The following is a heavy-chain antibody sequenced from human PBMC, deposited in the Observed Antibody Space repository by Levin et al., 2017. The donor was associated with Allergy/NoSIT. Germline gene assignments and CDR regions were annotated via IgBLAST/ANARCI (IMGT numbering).Heavy chain of an antibody. CDR3: ARGLKSIAARPGYFDC. CDR2: ISFGSSYI. Sequence: GESLKISCAASGFTFSGYSMNWVRQAPGKGLEWVSSISFGSSYIYYADSVKGRFTISRDNADKSLYLQMNSLRAEDTAVYYCARGLKSIAARPGYFDCWGQGTLVTVSA. CDR1: GFTFSGYS. J-gene: IGHJ4*02. D-gene: IGHD6-6*01. V-gene: IGHV3-21*01.